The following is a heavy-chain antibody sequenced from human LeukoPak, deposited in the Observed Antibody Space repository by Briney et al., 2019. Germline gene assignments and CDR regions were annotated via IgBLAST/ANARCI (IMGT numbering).Heavy chain of an antibody. J-gene: IGHJ4*02. Sequence: PGGSLRLSCAASGLTFSTYPMSWVRQAPGKGLEWVSLNSGTGDATYYADSVKGRFTISRDKSKNTLYLQMNSLRVEDTALYYCAKSQEDDSSGYYYSNFDYWGQGTLVTVSS. D-gene: IGHD3-22*01. CDR2: NSGTGDAT. CDR1: GLTFSTYP. CDR3: AKSQEDDSSGYYYSNFDY. V-gene: IGHV3-23*01.